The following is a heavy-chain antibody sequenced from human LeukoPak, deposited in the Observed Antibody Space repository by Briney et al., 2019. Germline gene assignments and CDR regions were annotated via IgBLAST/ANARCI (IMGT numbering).Heavy chain of an antibody. CDR1: GFTFSSYS. D-gene: IGHD6-13*01. V-gene: IGHV3-23*01. Sequence: GGSLRLSCAASGFTFSSYSMNWVRQAPGKGLEWVSAISGSGGSTYYADSVKGRFTISRDNSKNTLYLQMNSLRAEDTAVYYCAKGVIAAAGYYYYYMDVWGKGTTVTVSS. J-gene: IGHJ6*03. CDR3: AKGVIAAAGYYYYYMDV. CDR2: ISGSGGST.